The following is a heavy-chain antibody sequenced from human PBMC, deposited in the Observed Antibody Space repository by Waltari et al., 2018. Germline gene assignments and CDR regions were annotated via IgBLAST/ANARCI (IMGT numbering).Heavy chain of an antibody. CDR2: INHSGST. CDR3: ARTSYSWNYWGRRHYGMDV. V-gene: IGHV4-34*01. CDR1: GGSFRGYY. J-gene: IGHJ6*02. Sequence: QVQLQQWGAGLLKPSETLSLTCAVYGGSFRGYYWSWIRQPPGQGLEWIGEINHSGSTNYNPSLKSRVTISVDTSKNQFSLKLSSVTAADTAVYYCARTSYSWNYWGRRHYGMDVWGQGTTVTVSS. D-gene: IGHD1-7*01.